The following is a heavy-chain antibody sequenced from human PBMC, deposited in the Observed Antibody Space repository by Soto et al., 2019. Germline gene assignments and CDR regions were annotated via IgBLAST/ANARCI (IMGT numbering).Heavy chain of an antibody. CDR2: IYYSGST. Sequence: SETLSLTCTVSGGSISSSSYYWGWIRQPPGKGLEWIGSIYYSGSTYYNPSLKSRVTISVDTSKNQFSLKLSSVTAADTAVYYCASPSPTRIAAAGLLYYYGMDVWGQGTTVTVSS. D-gene: IGHD6-13*01. CDR1: GGSISSSSYY. J-gene: IGHJ6*02. CDR3: ASPSPTRIAAAGLLYYYGMDV. V-gene: IGHV4-39*01.